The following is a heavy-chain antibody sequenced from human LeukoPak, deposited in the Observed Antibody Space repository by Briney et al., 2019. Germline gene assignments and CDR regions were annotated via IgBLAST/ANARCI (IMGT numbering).Heavy chain of an antibody. CDR1: GYTFTGHY. V-gene: IGHV1-2*02. Sequence: ASVKVSCKASGYTFTGHYMHWVRQAPGQGLEWMGWINPHNGDTNYAQKFQGRVTMTRDTSITTAYMELSRLKSDDTAVYYCATVRDIVVGGGPYYFDYWGQGTLVTVSS. J-gene: IGHJ4*02. D-gene: IGHD2-15*01. CDR2: INPHNGDT. CDR3: ATVRDIVVGGGPYYFDY.